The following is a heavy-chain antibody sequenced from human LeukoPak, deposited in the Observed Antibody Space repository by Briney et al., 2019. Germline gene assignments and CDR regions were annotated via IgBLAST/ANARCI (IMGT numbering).Heavy chain of an antibody. V-gene: IGHV3-48*02. CDR2: ISSSSSAI. J-gene: IGHJ4*02. CDR3: ARDRYYSFDY. D-gene: IGHD1-26*01. CDR1: GFIFSTYS. Sequence: GGSLRLSCAASGFIFSTYSMNWVRQAPGKGLEWLSYISSSSSAIYYADSVKGRFTISRDSAKNSLYLQMNSLRDEDTAVYYCARDRYYSFDYWGQGTVVTVSS.